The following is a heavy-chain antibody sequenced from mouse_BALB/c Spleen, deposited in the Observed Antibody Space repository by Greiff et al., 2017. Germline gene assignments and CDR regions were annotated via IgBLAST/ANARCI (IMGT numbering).Heavy chain of an antibody. V-gene: IGHV3-2*02. CDR3: ARSGGSSYPRYWYFDV. J-gene: IGHJ1*01. Sequence: ESGPGLVKPSQSLSLTCTVTGYSITSDYAWNWIRQFPGNKLEWMGYISYSGSTSYNPSLKSRISITRDTSKNQFFLQLNSVTTEDTATYYCARSGGSSYPRYWYFDVWGAGTTVTVSS. CDR2: ISYSGST. D-gene: IGHD1-1*01. CDR1: GYSITSDYA.